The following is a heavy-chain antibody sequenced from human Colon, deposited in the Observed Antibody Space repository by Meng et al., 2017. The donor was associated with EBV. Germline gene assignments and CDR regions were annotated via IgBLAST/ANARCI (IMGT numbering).Heavy chain of an antibody. CDR3: ARGGNFDP. CDR2: ISTNTGTP. V-gene: IGHV7-4-1*02. J-gene: IGHJ5*02. D-gene: IGHD2/OR15-2a*01. CDR1: GSTVSTYT. Sequence: QVQLVQSGFELKTPGASVKVSCKASGSTVSTYTINWVRQAHGRGLEWMGWISTNTGTPTYTQGFTGRFVFSLDTSVSTAYLQISSLKAEDIAVYYCARGGNFDPWGQGTLVTVSS.